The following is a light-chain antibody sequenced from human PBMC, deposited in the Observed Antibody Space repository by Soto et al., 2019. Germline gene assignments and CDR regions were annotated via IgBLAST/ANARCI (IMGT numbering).Light chain of an antibody. V-gene: IGLV1-44*01. CDR3: AAWDDSLNCYV. Sequence: QSVLTQPPSASGTPGQRVTISCSGSSSNIGSNTVNWYQQLPGTAPKLLIYSNNQRPSGVPDRFSGSKSGTSASLAISGLQSEDEADYYCAAWDDSLNCYVFGTGTKATV. J-gene: IGLJ1*01. CDR1: SSNIGSNT. CDR2: SNN.